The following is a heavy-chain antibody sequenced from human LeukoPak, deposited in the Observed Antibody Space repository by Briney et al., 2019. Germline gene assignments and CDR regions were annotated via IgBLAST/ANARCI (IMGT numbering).Heavy chain of an antibody. J-gene: IGHJ4*02. V-gene: IGHV3-30*18. CDR1: GFTFSSYG. CDR3: AKELYDSSGYYYVRAGLYFDY. D-gene: IGHD3-22*01. CDR2: ISYDGNNK. Sequence: GGSLRLSCAASGFTFSSYGMHWVRQAPGKGLEWVAVISYDGNNKYYEDSVKSRFTISRENSKNTLYLQMNSLRAKDTAVYYCAKELYDSSGYYYVRAGLYFDYWGQGTLVTVSS.